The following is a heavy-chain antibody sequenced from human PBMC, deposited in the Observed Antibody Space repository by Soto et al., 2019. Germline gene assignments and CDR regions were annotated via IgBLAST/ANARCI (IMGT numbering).Heavy chain of an antibody. J-gene: IGHJ3*02. CDR1: GGSISSGGYY. CDR2: IYYSGST. V-gene: IGHV4-31*03. D-gene: IGHD6-19*01. Sequence: SETLSLTCTVSGGSISSGGYYWSWIRQHPGKGLEWIGYIYYSGSTYYNPSLKSRVTISVDTSKNQFSLKLSSVTAADTAVYYCARDSSGWKAFDIWGQGTMVTVS. CDR3: ARDSSGWKAFDI.